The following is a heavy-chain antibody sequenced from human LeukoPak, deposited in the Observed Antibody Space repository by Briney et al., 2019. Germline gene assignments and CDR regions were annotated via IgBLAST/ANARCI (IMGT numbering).Heavy chain of an antibody. CDR3: ARSRFGGVIVDY. D-gene: IGHD3-16*02. J-gene: IGHJ4*02. CDR2: INAGNGNT. Sequence: WASVTVSCKASGYTFTSYAMHWVRQAPGQRLEWMGWINAGNGNTKYSQKFRGRVTMTRDTSTSTVYMELSSLRSEDTAVYYCARSRFGGVIVDYWGQGTLVTVSS. V-gene: IGHV1-3*01. CDR1: GYTFTSYA.